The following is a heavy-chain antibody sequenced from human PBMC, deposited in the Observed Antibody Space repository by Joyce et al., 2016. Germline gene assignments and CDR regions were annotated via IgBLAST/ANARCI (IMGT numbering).Heavy chain of an antibody. Sequence: EVQLVQSGAEVKKPGESLRISCKGSGYTFTSSWISWMRQMPGKGLEWVGRIVPSDSYDNNSPSVERHVTTSADESLSTAYLKWDSLKTSDTAMYYCTIHDGGVDGDYWGQGTLVIVSS. CDR2: IVPSDSYD. J-gene: IGHJ4*02. V-gene: IGHV5-10-1*03. CDR3: TIHDGGVDGDY. CDR1: GYTFTSSW. D-gene: IGHD5-12*01.